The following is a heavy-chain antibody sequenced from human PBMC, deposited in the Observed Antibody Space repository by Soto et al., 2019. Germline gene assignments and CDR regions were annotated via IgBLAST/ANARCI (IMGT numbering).Heavy chain of an antibody. J-gene: IGHJ4*02. CDR2: VSTNDDRT. V-gene: IGHV1-18*01. CDR3: ARELNPDSSVSYAFPF. D-gene: IGHD3-22*01. CDR1: GYTFTAYG. Sequence: QVQLVQSGPEVKMPGASVKVSCKTSGYTFTAYGLAWLRQAPGQRPEWMGWVSTNDDRTNYAQKFQGRVTMTTDRSTPTTSMELRSLRCDDPAVYYCARELNPDSSVSYAFPFWGQGTQVTVSS.